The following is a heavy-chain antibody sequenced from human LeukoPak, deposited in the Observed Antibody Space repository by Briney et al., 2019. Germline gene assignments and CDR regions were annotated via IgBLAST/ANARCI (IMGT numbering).Heavy chain of an antibody. CDR1: GFTFSSYA. J-gene: IGHJ5*02. D-gene: IGHD3-3*01. CDR3: ARERELYYDFWSGPRHNWFDP. CDR2: ISSSSSYI. Sequence: PGGSLRLSCAASGFTFSSYAMSWVRQAPGKGLEWVSSISSSSSYIYYADSVKGRFTISRDNAKNSLYLQMNSLRAEDTAVYYCARERELYYDFWSGPRHNWFDPWGQGTLVTVSS. V-gene: IGHV3-21*01.